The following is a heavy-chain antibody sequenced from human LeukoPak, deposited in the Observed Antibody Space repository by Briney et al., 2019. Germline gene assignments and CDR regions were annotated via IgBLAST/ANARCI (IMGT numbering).Heavy chain of an antibody. Sequence: SVKVSCKASGGTFTKYALSWVRQAPGQGLEWMGAIIPFLDTSNYPPKFQDRVTITTDESTSTAYMDLSSLRSDDTAVYYCARAQAGNYDWPLDLWGQGTLVTVSS. D-gene: IGHD5-12*01. J-gene: IGHJ5*02. CDR3: ARAQAGNYDWPLDL. CDR1: GGTFTKYA. V-gene: IGHV1-69*05. CDR2: IIPFLDTS.